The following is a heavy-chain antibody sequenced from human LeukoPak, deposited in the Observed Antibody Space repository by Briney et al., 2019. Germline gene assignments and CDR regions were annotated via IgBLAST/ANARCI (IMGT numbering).Heavy chain of an antibody. CDR3: ARDGSYSSSWENFDY. CDR2: ISAYNGNT. V-gene: IGHV1-18*01. Sequence: ASVKVSCKASGYTFTSYDINWVRQAPGQGLEWMGWISAYNGNTNYAQKLRGRVTMTTDTSTSTAYMELRSLRFDDTAVYYCARDGSYSSSWENFDYWGQGTLVTVSS. D-gene: IGHD6-13*01. J-gene: IGHJ4*02. CDR1: GYTFTSYD.